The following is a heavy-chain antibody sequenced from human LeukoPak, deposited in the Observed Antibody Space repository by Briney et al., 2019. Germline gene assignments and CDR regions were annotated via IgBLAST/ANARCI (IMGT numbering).Heavy chain of an antibody. D-gene: IGHD3-3*01. Sequence: GESLKISSKGSGYSFTHYWIGWVRQMPGKGLEWMGVIYPGDSDTRYSPSFQGQVTISADESIGTAYLQWSSLTSSDTAMYYCARRIAIFGDGNWFDSWGQGTLVTVSS. CDR3: ARRIAIFGDGNWFDS. V-gene: IGHV5-51*01. CDR1: GYSFTHYW. J-gene: IGHJ5*01. CDR2: IYPGDSDT.